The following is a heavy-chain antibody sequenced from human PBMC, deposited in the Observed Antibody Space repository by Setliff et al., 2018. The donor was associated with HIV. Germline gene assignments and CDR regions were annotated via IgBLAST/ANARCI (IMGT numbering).Heavy chain of an antibody. CDR2: IYYSGST. V-gene: IGHV4-39*07. CDR3: ARGFGSSWGGNYYYYYMDV. J-gene: IGHJ6*03. Sequence: SETLSLTCTVSGGSIDSTSYYWGWIRQPPGKGLEWIGSIYYSGSTNYNPSLKSRVTISVDTSKNQFSLKLSSVTAADTAVYYCARGFGSSWGGNYYYYYMDVWGKGTTVTVSS. D-gene: IGHD6-13*01. CDR1: GGSIDSTSYY.